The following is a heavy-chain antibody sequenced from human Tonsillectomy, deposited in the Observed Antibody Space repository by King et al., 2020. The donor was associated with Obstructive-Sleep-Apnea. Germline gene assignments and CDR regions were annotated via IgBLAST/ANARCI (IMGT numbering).Heavy chain of an antibody. CDR3: ARGYYYGSGSYSLDAFDI. J-gene: IGHJ3*02. CDR1: GYTFTSYY. Sequence: VQLVESGAEVKKPGASVKVSCKASGYTFTSYYMHWVRQAPGQGLEWMGIINPSGGSTSYAQKFQGRVTMTRDTSTSTVYMELSSLRSEDTAVYYCARGYYYGSGSYSLDAFDIWAKGQWSPSLQ. V-gene: IGHV1-46*03. D-gene: IGHD3-10*01. CDR2: INPSGGST.